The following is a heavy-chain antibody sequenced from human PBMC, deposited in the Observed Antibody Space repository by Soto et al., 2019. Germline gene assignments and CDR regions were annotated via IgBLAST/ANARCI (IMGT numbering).Heavy chain of an antibody. D-gene: IGHD1-1*01. CDR3: ARGRYGDY. Sequence: QVHLVQSGAEVKKPGASVKVSCKASGYTFTSYGITWVRQAPGQGLEWMGWISAHNGNTDYAQKLHGRVIVTRDTSTSTASMELMSLISAATAVYYCARGRYGDYWGQGALVTVSS. CDR1: GYTFTSYG. J-gene: IGHJ4*02. CDR2: ISAHNGNT. V-gene: IGHV1-18*01.